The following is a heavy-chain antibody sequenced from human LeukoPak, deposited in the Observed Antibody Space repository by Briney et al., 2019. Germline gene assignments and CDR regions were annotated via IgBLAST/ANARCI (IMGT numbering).Heavy chain of an antibody. V-gene: IGHV4-59*01. CDR3: ARVSRGRVPAARGYFDY. Sequence: SETLSLSCVVSGGSISSYYWNWIRQSPGRGLEWIGYISNTGSTNYNPSLKSRVTISVDTSKNQFSLKLSSVTAADTAVYYCARVSRGRVPAARGYFDYWGQGTLVTVSS. CDR2: ISNTGST. D-gene: IGHD2-2*01. CDR1: GGSISSYY. J-gene: IGHJ4*02.